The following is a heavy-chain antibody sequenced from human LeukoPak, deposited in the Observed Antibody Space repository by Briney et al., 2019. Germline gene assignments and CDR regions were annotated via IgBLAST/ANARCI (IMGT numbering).Heavy chain of an antibody. D-gene: IGHD3-9*01. CDR3: VRGADTGYSSDS. Sequence: PGGSLRLSCVASGFTFSRYWMHWVRQAPGKGLVWVSRINSDGRSTNYADSVKGRFSISGDNAENTLYLQMNSLRVEDTAVYYCVRGADTGYSSDSWGQGTLVTVSS. J-gene: IGHJ4*02. V-gene: IGHV3-74*01. CDR2: INSDGRST. CDR1: GFTFSRYW.